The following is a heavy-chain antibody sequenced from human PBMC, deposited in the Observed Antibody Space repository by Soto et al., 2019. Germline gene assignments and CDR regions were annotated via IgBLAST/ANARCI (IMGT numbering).Heavy chain of an antibody. Sequence: ASVKVSCKASGYTFTGYYMHWVRQAPGQGLEWMGWINPNSGGTNYAQKFQGWVTMTRDTSISTAYMELSRLRSDDTAVYYCARNSGSYVDWFDPWGQGTLVTVS. CDR1: GYTFTGYY. J-gene: IGHJ5*02. D-gene: IGHD1-26*01. CDR2: INPNSGGT. CDR3: ARNSGSYVDWFDP. V-gene: IGHV1-2*04.